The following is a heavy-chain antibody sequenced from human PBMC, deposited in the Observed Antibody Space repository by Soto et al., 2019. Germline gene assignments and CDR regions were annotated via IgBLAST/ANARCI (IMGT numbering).Heavy chain of an antibody. CDR3: ARFGAKFDY. D-gene: IGHD3-16*01. V-gene: IGHV1-69*01. J-gene: IGHJ4*02. Sequence: QVQLVQSGAEVKKPGSSVNVSCKSSAVSFDSYAMSWVRRAPGQGVEWMGGILPIFGTANYAERFQGKVTLTPDECTRTAYMALSSLGSEDTAVYYCARFGAKFDYWGQGTLVSVS. CDR2: ILPIFGTA. CDR1: AVSFDSYA.